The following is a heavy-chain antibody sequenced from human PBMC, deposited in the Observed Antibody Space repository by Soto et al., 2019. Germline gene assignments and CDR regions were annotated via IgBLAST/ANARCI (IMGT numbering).Heavy chain of an antibody. D-gene: IGHD2-15*01. CDR2: IYYSGST. V-gene: IGHV4-39*01. Sequence: QLQLQESGPGLVKPSETLSLTCTVSGGSISSSSYYWGWIRQPPGKGLEWIGSIYYSGSTYYNPSLKSRVTISVDTSKNQFSLKLSSVTAADTAVYYCARLLVVVAAAAAFDIWGQGTMVTVSS. CDR3: ARLLVVVAAAAAFDI. J-gene: IGHJ3*02. CDR1: GGSISSSSYY.